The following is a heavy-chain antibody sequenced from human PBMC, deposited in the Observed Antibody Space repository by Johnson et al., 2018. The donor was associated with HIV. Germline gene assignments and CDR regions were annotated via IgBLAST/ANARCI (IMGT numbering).Heavy chain of an antibody. Sequence: QVQLVESGGGVVQPGRSLRLSCAASGFTFSSYAMHWVRQAPGKGLEWVAVISYDGNNKYYADSVKGRFTISRDNSKNTLYLQMNSLRPEDTAVYYCARLPSGYSRDDLDIWGQGTMVTVAS. CDR1: GFTFSSYA. J-gene: IGHJ3*02. CDR2: ISYDGNNK. V-gene: IGHV3-30-3*01. CDR3: ARLPSGYSRDDLDI. D-gene: IGHD5-18*01.